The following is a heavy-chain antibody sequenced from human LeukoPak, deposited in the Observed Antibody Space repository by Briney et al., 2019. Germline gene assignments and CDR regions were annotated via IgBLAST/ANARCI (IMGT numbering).Heavy chain of an antibody. CDR3: AKDYYYYDSSGYYYRSYYYYMDV. CDR1: GFTFSSYS. J-gene: IGHJ6*03. D-gene: IGHD3-22*01. V-gene: IGHV3-21*04. CDR2: ISSSSSYI. Sequence: PGGSLRLSCAASGFTFSSYSMNWVRQAPGKGLEWVSSISSSSSYIYYADSVKGRFTISRDNSKNTLYLQMNSLRAEDTAVYYCAKDYYYYDSSGYYYRSYYYYMDVWGKGTTVTVSS.